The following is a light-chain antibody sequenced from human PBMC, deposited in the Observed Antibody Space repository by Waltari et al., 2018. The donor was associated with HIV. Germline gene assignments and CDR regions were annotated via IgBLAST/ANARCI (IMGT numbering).Light chain of an antibody. CDR2: GAS. Sequence: EIVMTQSPATLSVSPGERATLSCRASKSVSRNLAWYQQKPGQPPRLLIYGASTRATDIPARFSGSGSGTDFTLTISSLQSEDFAVYYCHHYNSWLRAFGQGTRLEIK. CDR1: KSVSRN. CDR3: HHYNSWLRA. J-gene: IGKJ5*01. V-gene: IGKV3-15*01.